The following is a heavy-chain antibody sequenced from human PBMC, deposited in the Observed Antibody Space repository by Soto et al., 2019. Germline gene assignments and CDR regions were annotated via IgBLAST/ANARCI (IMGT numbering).Heavy chain of an antibody. CDR3: AKGQDYDFWSGYYSPAGDY. CDR2: ISGSGGST. CDR1: GFTFSSYA. Sequence: EVQLLESGGGLVQPGGSLRLSCAASGFTFSSYAMSLVRQAPGKGLEWVSAISGSGGSTYYADSVKGRFTISRDNSKNTLYLQMNSLRAEDTAVYYCAKGQDYDFWSGYYSPAGDYWGQGTLVTVSS. J-gene: IGHJ4*02. D-gene: IGHD3-3*01. V-gene: IGHV3-23*01.